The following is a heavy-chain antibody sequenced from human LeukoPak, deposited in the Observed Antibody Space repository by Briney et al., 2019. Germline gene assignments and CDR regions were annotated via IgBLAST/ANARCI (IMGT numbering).Heavy chain of an antibody. CDR2: INPNSGGT. J-gene: IGHJ6*03. V-gene: IGHV1-2*02. CDR1: GYTFTGYY. CDR3: ARARDNSMSYYHMDV. D-gene: IGHD2/OR15-2a*01. Sequence: ASLKVSCKASGYTFTGYYMHCVRQAPGQGREWMGWINPNSGGTNYAQKFQGRVTMTRDTSIITAYMELSRLRSDDTAVYYCARARDNSMSYYHMDVWGKGNTVTVSS.